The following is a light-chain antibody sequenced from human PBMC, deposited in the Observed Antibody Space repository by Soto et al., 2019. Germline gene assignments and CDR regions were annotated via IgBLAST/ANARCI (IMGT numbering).Light chain of an antibody. CDR2: AAS. J-gene: IGKJ2*01. V-gene: IGKV1-39*01. CDR3: QQSYSTPPYP. CDR1: QSIRNY. Sequence: DIQMTQSPSSLSASVGDRVTITCRASQSIRNYLNWYQQKPGKAPRLLIYAASSLQSGVPSRFSGSGSGTDFTLSISSLQPEDFATYYCQQSYSTPPYPVGQGTKLEIK.